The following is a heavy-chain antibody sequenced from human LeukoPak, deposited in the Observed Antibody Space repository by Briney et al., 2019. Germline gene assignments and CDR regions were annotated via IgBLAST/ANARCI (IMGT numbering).Heavy chain of an antibody. CDR3: ARDAMERSWFDP. Sequence: GGSLRLSCAASGFTFSSYSMNWVRQAPGKGLEWVSSISSSSSYIYYADSVKGRFTISRDNAKNSLYLQMNSLRAEDTAVYYCARDAMERSWFDPWGQGTLVTVSS. D-gene: IGHD1-1*01. CDR2: ISSSSSYI. J-gene: IGHJ5*02. CDR1: GFTFSSYS. V-gene: IGHV3-21*01.